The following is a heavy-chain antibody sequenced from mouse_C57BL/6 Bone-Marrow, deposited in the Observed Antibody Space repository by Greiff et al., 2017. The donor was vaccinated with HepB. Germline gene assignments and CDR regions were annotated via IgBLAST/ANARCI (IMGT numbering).Heavy chain of an antibody. CDR1: GYAFSSYW. CDR3: ARYGNYVFYFDY. CDR2: IYPGDGDT. V-gene: IGHV1-80*01. D-gene: IGHD2-1*01. Sequence: QVQLKQSGAELVKPGASVKISCKASGYAFSSYWMNWVKQRPGKGLGWIGQIYPGDGDTNYNGKFKGKATLTADKSSSTAYMQLSSLTSEDSAVYFCARYGNYVFYFDYWGQGTTLTVSS. J-gene: IGHJ2*01.